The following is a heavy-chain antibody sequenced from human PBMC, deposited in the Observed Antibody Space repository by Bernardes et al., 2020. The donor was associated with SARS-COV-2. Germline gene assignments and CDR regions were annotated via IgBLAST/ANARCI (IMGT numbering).Heavy chain of an antibody. CDR1: GFTFSDYY. Sequence: GGSLRLSCAASGFTFSDYYMSWIRQAPGKGLEWVSYISSSSSYTNYADAVKGRFTISRDNAKNSLYLQMNSLRAEDTAVYYCARGAPGSGYSFDYWGQGTLVTVSS. CDR3: ARGAPGSGYSFDY. CDR2: ISSSSSYT. D-gene: IGHD3-22*01. J-gene: IGHJ4*02. V-gene: IGHV3-11*05.